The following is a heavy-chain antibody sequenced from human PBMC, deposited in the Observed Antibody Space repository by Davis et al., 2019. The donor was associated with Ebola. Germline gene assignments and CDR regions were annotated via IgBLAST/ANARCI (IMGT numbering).Heavy chain of an antibody. CDR2: ISAYNGNT. CDR3: ARESCTSGVCYNYYYGMDV. V-gene: IGHV1-18*01. Sequence: AASVKVSCKASGYTFTSYGISWVRQAPGQGLEWMGWISAYNGNTNYAQKLQGRVTMTTDTSTSTAYMELRSLTSDDTAVYYCARESCTSGVCYNYYYGMDVWGQGTTVTVSS. J-gene: IGHJ6*02. D-gene: IGHD2-8*01. CDR1: GYTFTSYG.